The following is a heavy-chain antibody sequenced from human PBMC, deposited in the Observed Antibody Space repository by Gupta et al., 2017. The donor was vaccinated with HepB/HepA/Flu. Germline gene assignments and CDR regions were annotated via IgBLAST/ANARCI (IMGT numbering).Heavy chain of an antibody. D-gene: IGHD1-1*01. Sequence: QVQLQESGPGLVKPSETLSLTCTVSGGSISEYYWSWIRQPAGKGLELIGRMSTSGGTNYNPSLKSRLTMSVDTAKNQVSLNLSFVPAADTAMYYCSSEFGTASIFHYWGRGTLVTVSS. CDR3: SSEFGTASIFHY. V-gene: IGHV4-4*07. CDR1: GGSISEYY. CDR2: MSTSGGT. J-gene: IGHJ4*02.